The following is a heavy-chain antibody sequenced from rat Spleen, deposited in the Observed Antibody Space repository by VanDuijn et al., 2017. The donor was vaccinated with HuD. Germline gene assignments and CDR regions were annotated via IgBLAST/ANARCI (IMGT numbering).Heavy chain of an antibody. Sequence: EVQLVESGGGLVQPGRSLKLSCAASGFTFSDYTMAWVRQAPKKGLEWVASISPSGGSTSYRDSVKGRFTISRDNAKTTLYLQMDSLRSEDTSTYYCTREEAIMPYWYFDFWGPGSMVTVSS. CDR2: ISPSGGST. CDR1: GFTFSDYT. D-gene: IGHD1-5*01. J-gene: IGHJ1*01. V-gene: IGHV5S23*01. CDR3: TREEAIMPYWYFDF.